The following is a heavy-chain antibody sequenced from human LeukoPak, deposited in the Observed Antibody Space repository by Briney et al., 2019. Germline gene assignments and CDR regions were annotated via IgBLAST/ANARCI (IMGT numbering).Heavy chain of an antibody. CDR1: GYDFTNYW. J-gene: IGHJ5*02. Sequence: GESLEISCEGSGYDFTNYWIGWVRQMPGKGLEWMGIIYPGDSDTRYSPSFQGQVTISADKSISTAYLQWSSLKASDTAMYYCARPRGNYDSSGYYWDWFDPWGQGTLVTVSS. D-gene: IGHD3-22*01. CDR2: IYPGDSDT. V-gene: IGHV5-51*01. CDR3: ARPRGNYDSSGYYWDWFDP.